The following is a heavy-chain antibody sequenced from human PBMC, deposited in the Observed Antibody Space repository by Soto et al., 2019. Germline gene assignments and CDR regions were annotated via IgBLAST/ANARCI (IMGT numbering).Heavy chain of an antibody. D-gene: IGHD5-12*01. V-gene: IGHV2-5*02. CDR2: IYWDDDK. CDR3: AHTSYLSGYDLVFDY. Sequence: QITLKESGPTLVKPTQTLTLTCTFSGFSLSTSGVGVGWIRQPPGKALEWLALIYWDDDKRYSPSLKSRLTITKDTSKNQVVLTMTNMDPVDTAPYYCAHTSYLSGYDLVFDYWGQGTLVTVSS. J-gene: IGHJ4*02. CDR1: GFSLSTSGVG.